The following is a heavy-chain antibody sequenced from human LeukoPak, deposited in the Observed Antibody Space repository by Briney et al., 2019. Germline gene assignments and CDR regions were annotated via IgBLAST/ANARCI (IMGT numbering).Heavy chain of an antibody. J-gene: IGHJ4*02. CDR3: ARERLVTFDY. V-gene: IGHV4-59*01. D-gene: IGHD2-21*02. Sequence: SETLSLTCTVSGVSISSYYWSWIRQPPGKGLEWIGYIYNTGSTNYNPSLKSRVTISIDTSKNQFSLKLSSMTAADTAVYYCARERLVTFDYWGQGTLVTVSS. CDR1: GVSISSYY. CDR2: IYNTGST.